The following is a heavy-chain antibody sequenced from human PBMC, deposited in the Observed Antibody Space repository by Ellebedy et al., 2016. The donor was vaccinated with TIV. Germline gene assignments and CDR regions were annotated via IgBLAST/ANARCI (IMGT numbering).Heavy chain of an antibody. Sequence: PGGSLRLSCAASGFTFSDYWMSWVRQAPGKGPEWVANIKQDGSEKWYVDSVKGRFTISRDNAKNSLFLQMSSLRVEDTAVYYCARDLDRNYPGAYFDYWGQGTLVTVSS. CDR1: GFTFSDYW. CDR2: IKQDGSEK. J-gene: IGHJ4*02. D-gene: IGHD4-11*01. V-gene: IGHV3-7*01. CDR3: ARDLDRNYPGAYFDY.